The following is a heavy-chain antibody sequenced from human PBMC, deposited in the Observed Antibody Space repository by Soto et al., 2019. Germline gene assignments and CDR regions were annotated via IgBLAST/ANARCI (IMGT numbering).Heavy chain of an antibody. D-gene: IGHD1-26*01. V-gene: IGHV1-46*01. Sequence: ASVKVSCKASGYTFTNYYIHWVRQAPGQGPEWMGIINPSDGRTTYTQKFQGRITMIRDTSTSTVYMELSSLRSEDTAVYYCARVSGSYWPFDYWGQGTRVTVSS. CDR3: ARVSGSYWPFDY. J-gene: IGHJ4*02. CDR1: GYTFTNYY. CDR2: INPSDGRT.